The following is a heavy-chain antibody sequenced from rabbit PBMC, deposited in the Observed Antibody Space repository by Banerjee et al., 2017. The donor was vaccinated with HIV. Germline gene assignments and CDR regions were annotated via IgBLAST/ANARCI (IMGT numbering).Heavy chain of an antibody. CDR1: GFSFSGSYW. Sequence: QSLEESGGDLVKPGASLTLTCTASGFSFSGSYWICWVRQAPGKGLEWIGCIYTGSSGSTYYASWAKGRFTISKTSSTTVTLQMTSLTAADTATYFCARDLAGVIGWNFKLWGPGTLVTVS. D-gene: IGHD4-1*01. J-gene: IGHJ4*01. V-gene: IGHV1S40*01. CDR3: ARDLAGVIGWNFKL. CDR2: IYTGSSGST.